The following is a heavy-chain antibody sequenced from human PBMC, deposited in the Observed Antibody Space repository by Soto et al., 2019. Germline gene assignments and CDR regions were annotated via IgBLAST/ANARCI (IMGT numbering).Heavy chain of an antibody. Sequence: PSETLSLTCAVSGGSISSSNWWNWVRQPPGKGLEWIGEIHHSGSTNYNPSLKSRVTMSVDASKNQFSLKLNSVTAADTAVYYCARDSTRRGACDIWGQGTTVTVSS. V-gene: IGHV4-4*02. CDR3: ARDSTRRGACDI. J-gene: IGHJ3*02. D-gene: IGHD1-1*01. CDR1: GGSISSSNW. CDR2: IHHSGST.